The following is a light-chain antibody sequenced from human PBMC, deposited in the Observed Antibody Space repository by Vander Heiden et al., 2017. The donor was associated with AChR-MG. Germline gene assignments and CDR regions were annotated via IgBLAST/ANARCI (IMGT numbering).Light chain of an antibody. CDR2: GAS. J-gene: IGKJ1*01. CDR1: QSVNSDY. Sequence: EIVLTQSPGTLSLSPGGRATLSCRASQSVNSDYVAWFQQKSGQAPRLLIYGASSRATGIPDRFSGRGSGRDFTLTITRLEPEDFAVYYCQQYCRSPWTFGQGTKVEIK. CDR3: QQYCRSPWT. V-gene: IGKV3-20*01.